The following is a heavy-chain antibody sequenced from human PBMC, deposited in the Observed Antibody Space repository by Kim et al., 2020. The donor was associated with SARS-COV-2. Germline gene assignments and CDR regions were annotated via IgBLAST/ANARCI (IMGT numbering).Heavy chain of an antibody. J-gene: IGHJ6*02. CDR1: DGSISSYY. D-gene: IGHD2-15*01. Sequence: SETLSLTCTVSDGSISSYYWNWIRQPPGKGLEWIGYIYYSGSTNYNPSLKSRVTISVDTSKNQFSLKLSSVTAADTAVYYCARGNCSGGSCLAPYYYGMDVWGQGTTVTVSS. CDR3: ARGNCSGGSCLAPYYYGMDV. V-gene: IGHV4-59*13. CDR2: IYYSGST.